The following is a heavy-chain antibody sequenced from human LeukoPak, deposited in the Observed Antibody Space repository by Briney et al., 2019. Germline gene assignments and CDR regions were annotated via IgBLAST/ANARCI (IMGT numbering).Heavy chain of an antibody. Sequence: QPGRSLRLSCAASGFTFSSYAMHWVRQAPGKGLEWVAVISYDGSNKYYADSVKGRFTISRDNSKNTLYLQMNSLRAEDTAVYYCARGTIFGVAGNWGQGTLVTVSS. CDR3: ARGTIFGVAGN. CDR2: ISYDGSNK. CDR1: GFTFSSYA. J-gene: IGHJ4*02. V-gene: IGHV3-30-3*01. D-gene: IGHD3-3*01.